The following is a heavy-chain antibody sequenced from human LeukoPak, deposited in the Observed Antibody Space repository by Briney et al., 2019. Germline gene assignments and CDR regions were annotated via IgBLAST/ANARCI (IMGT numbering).Heavy chain of an antibody. V-gene: IGHV1-69*01. CDR3: ARLGIAAARIDY. Sequence: GASVKVSCKASGGTFSSYAISWVRQAPGQGLEWMGGIIPIFGTANYAQRFQGRVTITADESTSTAYMELSSLRSEDTAVYYCARLGIAAARIDYWGQGTLVTVSS. CDR2: IIPIFGTA. CDR1: GGTFSSYA. D-gene: IGHD6-13*01. J-gene: IGHJ4*02.